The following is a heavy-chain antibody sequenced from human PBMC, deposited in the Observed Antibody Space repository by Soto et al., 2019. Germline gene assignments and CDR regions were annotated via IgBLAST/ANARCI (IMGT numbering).Heavy chain of an antibody. CDR1: GGTFSSYA. Sequence: QVQLVQSGAEVKKPGSSVKVSCKASGGTFSSYAISWVRQAPGQGLEWMGGIIPIFGTANYAQKFQGRVRITADKPPRTLSMELSSLRSEDTAVYYCAASVGNYVSSGYYRNYYGMDVWGQGATVTVSS. J-gene: IGHJ6*02. V-gene: IGHV1-69*06. CDR3: AASVGNYVSSGYYRNYYGMDV. D-gene: IGHD3-22*01. CDR2: IIPIFGTA.